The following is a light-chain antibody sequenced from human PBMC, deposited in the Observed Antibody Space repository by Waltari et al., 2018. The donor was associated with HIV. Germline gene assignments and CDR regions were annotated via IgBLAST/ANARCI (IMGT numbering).Light chain of an antibody. V-gene: IGKV3-20*01. J-gene: IGKJ4*01. CDR1: QSVSSSY. CDR3: QQYGSSPLT. Sequence: ENVLTQSPGILSLSPGERATLSCRASQSVSSSYLAWYQQKPGQAPRLLIYGASSRATGIPDRFSGSGSGTDFTLTISRLEPEDFAVYYCQQYGSSPLTFGGGTRWRSN. CDR2: GAS.